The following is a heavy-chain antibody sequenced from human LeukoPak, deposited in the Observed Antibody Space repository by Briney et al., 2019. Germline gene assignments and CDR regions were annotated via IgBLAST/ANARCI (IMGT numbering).Heavy chain of an antibody. CDR3: AKTFHVLVLGATSFDS. CDR2: SYDGSNK. V-gene: IGHV3-30*18. J-gene: IGHJ4*02. Sequence: SYDGSNKFYPYSVRCRFTLSRHNSKNTLYLQMNSLRAEDTAVYYCAKTFHVLVLGATSFDSWGQGTLLTVSS. D-gene: IGHD2-8*02.